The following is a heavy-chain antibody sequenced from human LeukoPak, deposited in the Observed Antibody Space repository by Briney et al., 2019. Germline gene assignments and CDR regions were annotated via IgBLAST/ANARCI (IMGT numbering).Heavy chain of an antibody. CDR3: AKDRRITIFGVVHPGFDY. CDR2: IRYDGSNK. V-gene: IGHV3-30*02. J-gene: IGHJ4*02. CDR1: GFTFSSYG. Sequence: GGSLRLSCAASGFTFSSYGMHWVRQAPGKGLEWVAFIRYDGSNKYYADSVKGRFTISRDNSKNTLYLQMNSLRAEDTAVYYCAKDRRITIFGVVHPGFDYWGQGTLVTVSS. D-gene: IGHD3-3*01.